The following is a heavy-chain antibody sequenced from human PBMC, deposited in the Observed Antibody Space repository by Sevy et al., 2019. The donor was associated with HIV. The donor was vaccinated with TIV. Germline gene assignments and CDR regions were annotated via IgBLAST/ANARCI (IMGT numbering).Heavy chain of an antibody. J-gene: IGHJ4*02. D-gene: IGHD4-17*01. V-gene: IGHV1-24*01. CDR2: FDPEDGET. CDR3: ATITVTGGDFDY. CDR1: GYTLTELS. Sequence: ASVKVSCKVSGYTLTELSMHWVRQAPGKGLEWMGGFDPEDGETIYAQKFQGRVTMTEDTSTDTAYMELSSLRSEDTAVYYCATITVTGGDFDYWGQRTLVTVSS.